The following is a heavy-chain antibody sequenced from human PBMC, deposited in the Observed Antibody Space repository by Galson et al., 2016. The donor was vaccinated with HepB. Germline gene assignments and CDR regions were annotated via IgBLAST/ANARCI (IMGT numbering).Heavy chain of an antibody. D-gene: IGHD3-22*01. Sequence: QSGAEVKKPGESLKISCTTSGYSFISYWIGWVRQMPGKGLEWMGIIFPGDSDTRYNPPFQGQVTISAYKSITTAYLHWSSLKASDSAIYYCAQAYDSSVSPLYYFDNWGQGTLVTVSS. CDR3: AQAYDSSVSPLYYFDN. CDR1: GYSFISYW. V-gene: IGHV5-51*01. J-gene: IGHJ4*02. CDR2: IFPGDSDT.